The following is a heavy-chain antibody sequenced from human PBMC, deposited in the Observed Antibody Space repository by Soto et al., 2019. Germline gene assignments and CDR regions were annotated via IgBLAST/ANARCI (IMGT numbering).Heavy chain of an antibody. V-gene: IGHV3-33*01. Sequence: QVQLVESGGGVVQPGRSLRLSCAASGFTFSSYGMHWVRQAPGKGLEWVAVIWYDGSNKYYADSVKGRFTISRDNSKNTLYLQMNSLRAEDTAVYYCARGRLRYCSSTSCRWFDPWGQGTLVTVSS. CDR2: IWYDGSNK. D-gene: IGHD2-2*01. CDR3: ARGRLRYCSSTSCRWFDP. J-gene: IGHJ5*02. CDR1: GFTFSSYG.